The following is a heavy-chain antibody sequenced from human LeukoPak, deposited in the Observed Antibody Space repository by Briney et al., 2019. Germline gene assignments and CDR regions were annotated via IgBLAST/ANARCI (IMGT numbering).Heavy chain of an antibody. Sequence: AASVKVSCKASGYTFTGYYMHWVRQAPGQGLEWMGWINPNSGGTNYAQKFQGRVTMTRDTSISTAYMELSRLRSDDTAVYYCARDMGYSSGWYGLWGQGTLVTVSS. CDR3: ARDMGYSSGWYGL. CDR1: GYTFTGYY. J-gene: IGHJ4*02. V-gene: IGHV1-2*02. D-gene: IGHD6-19*01. CDR2: INPNSGGT.